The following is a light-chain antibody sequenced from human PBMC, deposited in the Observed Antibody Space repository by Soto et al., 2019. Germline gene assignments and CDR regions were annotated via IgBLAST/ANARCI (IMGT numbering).Light chain of an antibody. CDR3: QQYNSAPLT. V-gene: IGKV1-27*01. CDR1: QGISND. CDR2: AAS. J-gene: IGKJ4*01. Sequence: DIQMTQSPSSLSASVGDRVTITCLASQGISNDLAWYQQKPGKVPKPLIYAASTLQSGVPSRFSGSGSGTDFTLPISSLQPEDVANSYCQQYNSAPLTFGGGTKVEIK.